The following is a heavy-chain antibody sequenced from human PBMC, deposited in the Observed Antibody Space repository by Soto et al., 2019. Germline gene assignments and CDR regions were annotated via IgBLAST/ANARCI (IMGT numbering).Heavy chain of an antibody. J-gene: IGHJ4*02. D-gene: IGHD4-17*01. CDR2: ISGSGGST. CDR1: GFTFRSYA. V-gene: IGHV3-23*01. Sequence: EVQLLESGGGLVQPGGSLRLSCAASGFTFRSYAMSWVRQAPGKGLEWVSAISGSGGSTYYADSVKGRFTLSRDNSKSTRYLQMNSLRAEDTAVYYCAKRRTTVVSVIDYWGQGTLVTVSS. CDR3: AKRRTTVVSVIDY.